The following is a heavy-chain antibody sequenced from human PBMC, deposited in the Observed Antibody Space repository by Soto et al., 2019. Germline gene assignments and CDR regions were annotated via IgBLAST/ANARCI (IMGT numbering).Heavy chain of an antibody. D-gene: IGHD3-22*01. Sequence: SETLSLTCTVSGGSIDSGRYYWSWVRQPPGKGLEWIGYIAYPGSTYYNPSLKSRVAMSIGTSKNQFSLKLSSVTAADTAVYYCARVDYYDSSGYYPPLDYWGQGTLVTVS. CDR2: IAYPGST. CDR1: GGSIDSGRYY. J-gene: IGHJ4*02. V-gene: IGHV4-30-4*01. CDR3: ARVDYYDSSGYYPPLDY.